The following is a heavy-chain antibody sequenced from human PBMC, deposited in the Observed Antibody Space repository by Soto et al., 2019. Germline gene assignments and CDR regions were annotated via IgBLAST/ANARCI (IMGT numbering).Heavy chain of an antibody. J-gene: IGHJ4*02. CDR2: IYHSGST. CDR1: GGSISSGGYS. V-gene: IGHV4-30-2*01. D-gene: IGHD5-12*01. Sequence: SETLSLTCAVSGGSISSGGYSWSWIRQPPGKGLEWIGYIYHSGSTYYNPSLKSRVTISVDTSKNQFSLKLSSVTAADTAVYYCARRDYDFFDYWGQGTLVTVSS. CDR3: ARRDYDFFDY.